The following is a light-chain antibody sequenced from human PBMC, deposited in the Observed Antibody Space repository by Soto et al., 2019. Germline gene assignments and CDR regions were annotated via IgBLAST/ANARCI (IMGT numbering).Light chain of an antibody. CDR3: SSYTSSDTYV. CDR2: EVS. J-gene: IGLJ1*01. V-gene: IGLV2-14*01. Sequence: QSALTQPASMSGSPGQSITISCTGTSSDVGGYNYVSWYQQHPGEAPKLMIYEVSNQPSGVSNRFSGSKSGNTASLTISGLQAEDEADYYCSSYTSSDTYVFGTGTKVTVL. CDR1: SSDVGGYNY.